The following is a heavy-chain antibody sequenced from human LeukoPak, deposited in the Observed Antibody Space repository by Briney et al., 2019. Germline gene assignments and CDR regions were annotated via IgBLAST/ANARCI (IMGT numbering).Heavy chain of an antibody. CDR2: IYPGDSDT. V-gene: IGHV5-51*01. J-gene: IGHJ4*02. D-gene: IGHD2-15*01. Sequence: GESLRISCQGSGYTFTTYWIGWVRQMPGKGLEWMGIIYPGDSDTRYSPSFQGQVTISADKSISTAYLQWSSLKASDTAMYYCARATYCSGGSCYADYWGQGTLVTVSS. CDR1: GYTFTTYW. CDR3: ARATYCSGGSCYADY.